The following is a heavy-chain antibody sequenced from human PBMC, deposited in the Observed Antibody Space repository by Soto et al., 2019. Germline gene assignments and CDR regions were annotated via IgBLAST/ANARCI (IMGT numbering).Heavy chain of an antibody. CDR3: ARRQVMSGTGSDSWLDP. J-gene: IGHJ5*02. CDR1: GGSFSGYD. Sequence: SETLSVTCTLYGGSFSGYDWSWIRQPPGKGLEWIGQINYSASTNSNPSLKSRVTMSIDTSRNEFSLKLTSVTATDTAMYFCARRQVMSGTGSDSWLDPWGQGALVTVSS. V-gene: IGHV4-34*01. D-gene: IGHD6-13*01. CDR2: INYSAST.